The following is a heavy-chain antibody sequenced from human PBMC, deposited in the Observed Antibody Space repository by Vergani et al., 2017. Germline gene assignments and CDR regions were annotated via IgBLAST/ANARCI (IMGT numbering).Heavy chain of an antibody. J-gene: IGHJ6*03. CDR2: ISSSGSTI. CDR1: GFTFSDYY. V-gene: IGHV3-11*04. Sequence: QVQLAESGGGLVKPGGSLRLSCAASGFTFSDYYMSWIRQAPGKGLEWVSYISSSGSTIYYADSVKGRFTISRDNAKNSLYLQMNSLRAEDTAVYYCAGDSPDYARYYYYYMDVWGKGTTVTVSS. D-gene: IGHD3-16*01. CDR3: AGDSPDYARYYYYYMDV.